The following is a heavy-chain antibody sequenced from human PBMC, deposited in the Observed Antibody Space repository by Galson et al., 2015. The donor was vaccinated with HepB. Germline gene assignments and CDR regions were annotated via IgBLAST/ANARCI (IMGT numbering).Heavy chain of an antibody. D-gene: IGHD4-23*01. J-gene: IGHJ4*02. V-gene: IGHV3-7*01. CDR2: INQDGSEK. CDR1: GFTFSSYW. CDR3: ARDRAVVTLGAFDY. Sequence: SLRLSCAASGFTFSSYWMSWVRQAPGKGLEWVANINQDGSEKYSVDSVKGRFTISRDNAKNSLYLQMNSLRAEDTAVYYCARDRAVVTLGAFDYWGQGTLVTVSS.